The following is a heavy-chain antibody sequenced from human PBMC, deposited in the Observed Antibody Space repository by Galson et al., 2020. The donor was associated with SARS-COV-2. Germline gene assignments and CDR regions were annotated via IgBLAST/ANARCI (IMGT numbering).Heavy chain of an antibody. V-gene: IGHV3-7*03. CDR2: EEKEENKK. J-gene: IGHJ3*01. CDR3: ARDWYSGSLRGMDV. Sequence: GEYLKIACAATGVTFSKYHMSRVRTAPGKGLEWVDKEEKEENKKYYVDSVRGRFTISRDNAKNSLNPEMISLRADDTALYYCARDWYSGSLRGMDVCGQVTMFAVSS. D-gene: IGHD1-26*01. CDR1: GVTFSKYH.